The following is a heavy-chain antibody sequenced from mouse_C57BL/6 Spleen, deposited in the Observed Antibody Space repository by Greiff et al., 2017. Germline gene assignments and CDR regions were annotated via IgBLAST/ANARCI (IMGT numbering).Heavy chain of an antibody. V-gene: IGHV1-61*01. CDR1: GYTFTSYW. J-gene: IGHJ3*01. CDR3: AMGYGSPAWFAY. D-gene: IGHD1-1*01. Sequence: QVQLKQPGAELVRPGSSVKLSCKASGYTFTSYWMDWVKQRPGQGLEWIGNIYPSDSETHYNQKFKDKATLTVDKSSSTAYMQLSSLTSEDSAVYYCAMGYGSPAWFAYWGQGTLVTVSA. CDR2: IYPSDSET.